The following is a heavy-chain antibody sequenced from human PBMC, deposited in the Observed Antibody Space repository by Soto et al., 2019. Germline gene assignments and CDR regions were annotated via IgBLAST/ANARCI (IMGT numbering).Heavy chain of an antibody. V-gene: IGHV3-15*01. J-gene: IGHJ4*02. D-gene: IGHD3-10*01. Sequence: GGSLRLSCAASGFTFSNAWMSWVRQAPGKGLEWVGRIKSKTDGGTTDYAAPVKGRFTISRDDSKNTLYLQMNSLKTEDTAVYYGNREGRVRGGRPFDYWGQGTMVTVSS. CDR2: IKSKTDGGTT. CDR1: GFTFSNAW. CDR3: NREGRVRGGRPFDY.